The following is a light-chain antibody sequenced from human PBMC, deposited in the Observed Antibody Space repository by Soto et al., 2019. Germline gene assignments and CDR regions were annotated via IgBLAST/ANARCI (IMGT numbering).Light chain of an antibody. CDR1: QSVSNNY. J-gene: IGKJ4*01. Sequence: ASQSVSNNYLAWYQQKPGQAPRLLIYGASHRATGILVWLSGSGYRTDVCVIISPLEPDVLAVYFRHQYRSSVTFVVGTQVDIK. V-gene: IGKV3-20*01. CDR2: GAS. CDR3: HQYRSSVT.